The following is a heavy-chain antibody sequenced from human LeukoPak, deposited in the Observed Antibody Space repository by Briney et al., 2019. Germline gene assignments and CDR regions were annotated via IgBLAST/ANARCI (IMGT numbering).Heavy chain of an antibody. Sequence: PGGSLRLSCAASGFTFSDYYMSWIRQAPGKGLEWVSYISSSGSSIYYADSVKGRFTISRDNAKNSLYLQMNSLRAEDTAVYYCARDFTDFWSGYSPYGMDVWGQGTTVTVSS. CDR1: GFTFSDYY. D-gene: IGHD3-3*01. CDR2: ISSSGSSI. J-gene: IGHJ6*02. CDR3: ARDFTDFWSGYSPYGMDV. V-gene: IGHV3-11*01.